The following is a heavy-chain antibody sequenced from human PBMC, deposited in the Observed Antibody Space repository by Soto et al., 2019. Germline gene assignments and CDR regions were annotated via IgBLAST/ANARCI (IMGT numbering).Heavy chain of an antibody. V-gene: IGHV1-2*04. J-gene: IGHJ5*02. CDR1: GYTFTGYY. D-gene: IGHD4-17*01. CDR2: INPNSGGT. Sequence: VKVSCKASGYTFTGYYMHWVRQAPGQGLEWMGWINPNSGGTNYAQKFQGWVTMTRDTSISTAYMELSRLRSDDTAVYYCARDRGFYGDYESSWFDPWGQGTLVTVSS. CDR3: ARDRGFYGDYESSWFDP.